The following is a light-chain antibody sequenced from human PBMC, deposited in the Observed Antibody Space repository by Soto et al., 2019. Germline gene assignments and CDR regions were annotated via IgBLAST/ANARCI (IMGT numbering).Light chain of an antibody. V-gene: IGKV1-5*01. Sequence: IQMTQSPSTLSSSVGDRVTITCRASQTIGNWLAWYQQKTGQAPKLLIYDASSLERGVPSRFSGSRSGTEFTLTISSLQPDDFAIYYCQQYYSYSYTFGQGTKLEIK. CDR2: DAS. J-gene: IGKJ2*01. CDR3: QQYYSYSYT. CDR1: QTIGNW.